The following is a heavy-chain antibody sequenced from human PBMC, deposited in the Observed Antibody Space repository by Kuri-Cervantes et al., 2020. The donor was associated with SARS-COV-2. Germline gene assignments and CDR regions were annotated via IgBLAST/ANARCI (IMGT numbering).Heavy chain of an antibody. CDR2: INPNSGGT. V-gene: IGHV1-2*02. Sequence: ASVKVSCKASGYTFTGYYMHWVRQAPGQGLEWMGWINPNSGGTNYAQEFQGRVTMTRDTSTSTAYMELSRLRSDDTAVYYCARQGPRSGSKRHDAFDIWGQGTMVTVSS. CDR1: GYTFTGYY. J-gene: IGHJ3*02. D-gene: IGHD1-26*01. CDR3: ARQGPRSGSKRHDAFDI.